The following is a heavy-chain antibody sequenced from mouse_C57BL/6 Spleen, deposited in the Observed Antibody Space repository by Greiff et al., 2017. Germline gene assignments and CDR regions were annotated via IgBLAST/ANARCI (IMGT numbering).Heavy chain of an antibody. J-gene: IGHJ2*01. CDR2: IYPSDSDN. CDR3: AREGRGYFDY. CDR1: GYTFTSYW. Sequence: VQLQQPGAELVRPGSSVKLSCKASGYTFTSYWMDWVKQRPGQGLAWIGNIYPSDSDNHYNQKFKDKATLTVEKSSSTACMQRSGLTSEDSSVYYCAREGRGYFDYWGQGTTLTVSS. V-gene: IGHV1-61*01.